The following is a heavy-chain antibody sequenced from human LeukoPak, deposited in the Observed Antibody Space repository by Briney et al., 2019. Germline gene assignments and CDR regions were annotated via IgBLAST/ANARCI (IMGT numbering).Heavy chain of an antibody. CDR1: GGSFSGYY. J-gene: IGHJ4*02. Sequence: PSGTLSLTCAVYGGSFSGYYWSWIRQPPGKGLEWIGEINHSGSTNYNPSLKSRVTISVDTSKNQFSLKLSSVTAADTAVYYCARVAGYCSSTSCSPFDYWGQGTLVTVSS. CDR2: INHSGST. D-gene: IGHD2-2*01. CDR3: ARVAGYCSSTSCSPFDY. V-gene: IGHV4-34*01.